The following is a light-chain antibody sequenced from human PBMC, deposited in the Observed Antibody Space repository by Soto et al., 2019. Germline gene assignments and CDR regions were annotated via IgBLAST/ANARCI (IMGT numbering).Light chain of an antibody. Sequence: EIVLTQSPGTLSLSPGERATLSCRASQSVSGSYLAWYQQKPGQAPRLLIYGASSRATGIPDRFSGSGSGTDFTLTITRLEPDDFAVYYCQQYGSSQTFGQGTKVEIK. CDR3: QQYGSSQT. J-gene: IGKJ1*01. CDR1: QSVSGSY. V-gene: IGKV3-20*01. CDR2: GAS.